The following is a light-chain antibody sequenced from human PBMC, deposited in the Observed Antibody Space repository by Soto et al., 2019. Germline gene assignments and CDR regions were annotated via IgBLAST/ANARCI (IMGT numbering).Light chain of an antibody. CDR2: GAS. V-gene: IGKV1-5*01. J-gene: IGKJ1*01. CDR1: QSVSIW. CDR3: QQYKNYLT. Sequence: DIQMTQSPSTLSASVGDRVTFTCRASQSVSIWLAWYQQKPGKAPKLLISGASTLESGVPSRFSGSGSETEFHLTISSLQTDYFASYYCQQYKNYLTFGQGTKVEIK.